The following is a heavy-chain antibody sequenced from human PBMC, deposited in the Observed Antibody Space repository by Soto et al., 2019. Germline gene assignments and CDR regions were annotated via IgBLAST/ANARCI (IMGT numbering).Heavy chain of an antibody. CDR3: ASGNYFRGVILGFDY. Sequence: PSETLSLTCTVSGGSISNYYWSWIRQPPGKGLQWIGYIYSSGSTNYNPSLKSRVTISVDTSKNQFSLNLSSVTAADTAVYYCASGNYFRGVILGFDYWGHGTLVTDPS. J-gene: IGHJ4*01. D-gene: IGHD3-10*01. CDR2: IYSSGST. V-gene: IGHV4-59*01. CDR1: GGSISNYY.